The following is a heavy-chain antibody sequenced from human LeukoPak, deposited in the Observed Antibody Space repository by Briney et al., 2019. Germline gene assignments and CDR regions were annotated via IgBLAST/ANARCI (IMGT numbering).Heavy chain of an antibody. CDR3: ARVVSAVVAASIQDY. J-gene: IGHJ4*02. Sequence: ASVKVSCKASGYTFTSYGINWVRQAPGQGLEWMGWISAYNGDTNYAQKLQGRVTMTTDTSTSTAYMELRSLRSDDTAVYYCARVVSAVVAASIQDYWGQGTLATVSS. V-gene: IGHV1-18*01. D-gene: IGHD2-15*01. CDR1: GYTFTSYG. CDR2: ISAYNGDT.